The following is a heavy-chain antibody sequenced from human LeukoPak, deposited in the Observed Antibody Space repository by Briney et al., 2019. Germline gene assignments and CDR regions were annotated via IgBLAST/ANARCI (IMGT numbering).Heavy chain of an antibody. CDR1: GFTFSSYW. D-gene: IGHD2-2*01. Sequence: GGSLRLSCAASGFTFSSYWMSWVRQAPGKGLEWVANIKQDGSEKYYVDSVKGRFTISRDNAKNSLYLQMNSLRAEDTAVYYCAKGSFAGHQDYWGQGTLVTVSS. J-gene: IGHJ4*02. CDR3: AKGSFAGHQDY. V-gene: IGHV3-7*03. CDR2: IKQDGSEK.